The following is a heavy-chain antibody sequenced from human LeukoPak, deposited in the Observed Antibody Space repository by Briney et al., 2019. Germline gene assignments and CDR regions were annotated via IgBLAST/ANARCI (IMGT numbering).Heavy chain of an antibody. Sequence: SETLSLTCTVSGGSISSYYWSWIRQPAGKGLEWIGRIYTSGSTNYNPSLKSRVTMSVDTSKNQFSLKLSSVTAADTAVYYCARGVVLADVDWFDPWGQGTLVTVSS. CDR1: GGSISSYY. CDR2: IYTSGST. V-gene: IGHV4-4*07. CDR3: ARGVVLADVDWFDP. J-gene: IGHJ5*02. D-gene: IGHD2-2*01.